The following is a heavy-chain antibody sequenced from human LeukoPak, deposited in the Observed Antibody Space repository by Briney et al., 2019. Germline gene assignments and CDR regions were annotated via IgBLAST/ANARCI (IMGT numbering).Heavy chain of an antibody. CDR2: IYHSGST. V-gene: IGHV4-34*01. D-gene: IGHD3-3*01. CDR1: GGSFSGYY. CDR3: ARARAASFWSGSWFDP. Sequence: SETLSLTCAVYGGSFSGYYWSWIRQPPGKGLEWIGEIYHSGSTNYNPSLKSRVTISVDKSKNQFSLKLSSVTAADTAVYYCARARAASFWSGSWFDPWGQGTLVTVSS. J-gene: IGHJ5*02.